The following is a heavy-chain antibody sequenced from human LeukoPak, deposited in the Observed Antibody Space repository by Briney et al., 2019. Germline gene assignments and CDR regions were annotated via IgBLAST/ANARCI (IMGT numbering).Heavy chain of an antibody. CDR1: GFPFSSSA. J-gene: IGHJ3*02. D-gene: IGHD2-2*01. CDR3: ARARYCISTSCRDAFDI. CDR2: ISYDGGNK. Sequence: GGSLRLSCAASGFPFSSSAMHWVRQAPGKGLEWVSLISYDGGNKYYADSVKGRFTVSRDNSKSTLYLQMNSLRAEDTAVYYCARARYCISTSCRDAFDIWGQGTMVTVSS. V-gene: IGHV3-30*04.